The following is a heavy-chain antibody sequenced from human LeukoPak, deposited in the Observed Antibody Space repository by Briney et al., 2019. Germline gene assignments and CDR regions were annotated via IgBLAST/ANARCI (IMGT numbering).Heavy chain of an antibody. CDR2: ISYDGSNK. CDR3: AKGGVYDTVPWDFDY. D-gene: IGHD3-9*01. CDR1: GFPFSSYG. Sequence: PGGSLRLSCSASGFPFSSYGMHWVRQAPGKGLEWVAVISYDGSNKYYADSVKGRFTISRDNSKNTLYLQMNSLRAEDTAVYYCAKGGVYDTVPWDFDYWGQGTLVTVSS. V-gene: IGHV3-30*18. J-gene: IGHJ4*02.